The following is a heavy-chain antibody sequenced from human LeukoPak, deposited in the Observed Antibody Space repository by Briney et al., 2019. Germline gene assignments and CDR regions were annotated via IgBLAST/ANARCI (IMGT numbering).Heavy chain of an antibody. CDR2: ISWNSGSI. Sequence: PGGFLRLSCAASGFTFDDYAMHWVRQAPGKGLEWVSGISWNSGSIGYADSVKGRFTISRDNAKNSLYLQMNSLRAEDTALYYCAKDIRAVVTNWFDPWGQGTLVTVSS. D-gene: IGHD4-23*01. CDR3: AKDIRAVVTNWFDP. CDR1: GFTFDDYA. V-gene: IGHV3-9*01. J-gene: IGHJ5*02.